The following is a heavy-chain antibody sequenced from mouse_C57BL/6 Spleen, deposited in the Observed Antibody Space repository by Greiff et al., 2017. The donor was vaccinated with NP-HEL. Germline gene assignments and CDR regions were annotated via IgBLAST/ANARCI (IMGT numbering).Heavy chain of an antibody. V-gene: IGHV1-54*01. CDR2: INPGSGGT. CDR1: GYAFTNYL. J-gene: IGHJ4*01. D-gene: IGHD1-1*01. CDR3: YGSSYDYAMDY. Sequence: QVQLQQSGAELVRPGTSVKVSCKASGYAFTNYLIEWVKQRPGQGLEWIGVINPGSGGTNYNEKFKGKATLTADKSSSTAYMQLSSLTSEDSAVYFCYGSSYDYAMDYWGQGTSVTVSS.